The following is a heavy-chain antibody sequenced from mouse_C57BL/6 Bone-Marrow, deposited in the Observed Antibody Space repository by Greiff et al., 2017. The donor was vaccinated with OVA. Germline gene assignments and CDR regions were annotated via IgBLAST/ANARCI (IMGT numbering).Heavy chain of an antibody. V-gene: IGHV1-64*01. Sequence: VQLQQPGAELVKPGASVKLSCKASGYTFTSYWMHWVKQRPGQGLEWIGMIHPNSGSTNYNEKFKSKATLTVDKSSSTAYMQLSSLTSEDSAVYYCARSKDYDWDYYAMDYWGQGTSVTVSS. D-gene: IGHD2-4*01. CDR1: GYTFTSYW. J-gene: IGHJ4*01. CDR2: IHPNSGST. CDR3: ARSKDYDWDYYAMDY.